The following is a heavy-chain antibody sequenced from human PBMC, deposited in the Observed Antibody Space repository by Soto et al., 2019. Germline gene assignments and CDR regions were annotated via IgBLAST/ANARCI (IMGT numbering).Heavy chain of an antibody. CDR1: GFTFSSYG. J-gene: IGHJ6*04. CDR3: AKDPISTTLSYYYGMDV. D-gene: IGHD2-2*01. V-gene: IGHV3-30*18. CDR2: ISYDGSNK. Sequence: QVQLVESGGGVVQPGRSLRLSCAASGFTFSSYGMHWVRQAPGKGLEWVAVISYDGSNKYYADSVKGRFTISRDNSKNTLYLQMNSLRAEDTAVYYCAKDPISTTLSYYYGMDVCGKGTTVTVSS.